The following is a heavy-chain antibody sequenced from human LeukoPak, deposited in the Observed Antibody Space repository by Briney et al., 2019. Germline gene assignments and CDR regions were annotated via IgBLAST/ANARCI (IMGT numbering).Heavy chain of an antibody. V-gene: IGHV4-30-4*08. Sequence: SQTLSLTCTVSGGSISSGDYYWSWIRQPPGKGLEWIGYIYYSGSTYYNPSLKSRVTISVDTSKNQFSLKLSSVTAADTAVYYCARAGAAAGTLYYYYYMHVWGKGTTVTVSS. CDR1: GGSISSGDYY. CDR2: IYYSGST. J-gene: IGHJ6*03. CDR3: ARAGAAAGTLYYYYYMHV. D-gene: IGHD6-13*01.